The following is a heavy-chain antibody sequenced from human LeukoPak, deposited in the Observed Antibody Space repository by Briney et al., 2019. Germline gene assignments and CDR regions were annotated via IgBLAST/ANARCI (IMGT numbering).Heavy chain of an antibody. V-gene: IGHV1-18*01. J-gene: IGHJ4*02. CDR2: ISAYNGNT. CDR3: ARVPSCSSTSCTFDY. D-gene: IGHD2-2*01. CDR1: GYTFTSYG. Sequence: GASVKVSCKASGYTFTSYGISWVRQAPGQGLEWMGWISAYNGNTNHAQKFQGRVTMTTDTSTSTAYMELSRLRSDDTAVYYCARVPSCSSTSCTFDYWGQGTLVTVSS.